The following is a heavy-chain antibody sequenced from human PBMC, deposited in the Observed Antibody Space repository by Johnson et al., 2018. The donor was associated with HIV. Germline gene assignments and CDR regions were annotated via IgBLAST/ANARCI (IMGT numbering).Heavy chain of an antibody. CDR2: INSDGSST. D-gene: IGHD3-16*02. Sequence: VQLVESGGGLVKPGGSLRLSCAASGFSFSTYWMHWVRRVPGKGLVWVSRINSDGSSTSYADSVKGRFTISRDNSKNTLYLQMNSLRAEDTAVYYCAKVAIWGTYRYNLGDTYDIWGQGTMVTVSS. CDR1: GFSFSTYW. V-gene: IGHV3-74*02. J-gene: IGHJ3*02. CDR3: AKVAIWGTYRYNLGDTYDI.